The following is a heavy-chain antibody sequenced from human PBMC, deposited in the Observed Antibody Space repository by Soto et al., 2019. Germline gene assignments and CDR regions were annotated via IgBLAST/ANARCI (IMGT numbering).Heavy chain of an antibody. CDR2: VSSTGST. Sequence: PSETLSLTCTVSGGSLNSYYFTWIRQSPRKGLEWIGYVSSTGSTNYNPSLKSRLTMSFDTSTHEVSLSLTSVTAADAAVYFCARFSPPRKSYDSNPGWFDPWGQGIMVTVSS. D-gene: IGHD3-22*01. CDR3: ARFSPPRKSYDSNPGWFDP. V-gene: IGHV4-59*01. CDR1: GGSLNSYY. J-gene: IGHJ5*02.